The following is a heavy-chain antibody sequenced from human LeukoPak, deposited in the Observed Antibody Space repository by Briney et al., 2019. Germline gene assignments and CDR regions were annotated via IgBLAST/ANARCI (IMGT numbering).Heavy chain of an antibody. CDR3: AISYCSSTSCYFPRKRGFDP. J-gene: IGHJ5*02. CDR1: GGSFSGYY. V-gene: IGHV4-34*01. D-gene: IGHD2-2*01. CDR2: INHSGST. Sequence: SETLSLTCAVYGGSFSGYYWSWIRQPPGKGLEWIGEINHSGSTNYNPSLKSRVTISVDTSKNQFSLKLSSVTAADTAVYYCAISYCSSTSCYFPRKRGFDPWGQGALVTASS.